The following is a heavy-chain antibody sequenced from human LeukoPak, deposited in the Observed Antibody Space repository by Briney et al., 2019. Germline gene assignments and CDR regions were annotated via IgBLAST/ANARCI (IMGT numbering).Heavy chain of an antibody. CDR2: IKQDGSEK. Sequence: GGTLRLSCAASGFTFSSYWMSWVRQAPGKGLEWVANIKQDGSEKYYVDSVKGRFTISRDNAKNSLHLQMNSLRAEDTAVYYCARDGAPLGYCSGGSCHNPSEYFQHWGQGTLVTVSS. CDR1: GFTFSSYW. D-gene: IGHD2-15*01. J-gene: IGHJ1*01. V-gene: IGHV3-7*01. CDR3: ARDGAPLGYCSGGSCHNPSEYFQH.